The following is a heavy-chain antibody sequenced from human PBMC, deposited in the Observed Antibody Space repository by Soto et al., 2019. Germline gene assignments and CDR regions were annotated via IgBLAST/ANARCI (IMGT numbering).Heavy chain of an antibody. Sequence: SVKVSCKASGGTFSSYTISWVRQAPGQGLEWMGRIIPILGIANYAQKFQGRVTITADKSTSTAYMELSSLRSVDTATYYCARIQHGYGPTAFDYWGQGTLGTVSS. D-gene: IGHD5-18*01. CDR1: GGTFSSYT. V-gene: IGHV1-69*02. CDR3: ARIQHGYGPTAFDY. CDR2: IIPILGIA. J-gene: IGHJ4*02.